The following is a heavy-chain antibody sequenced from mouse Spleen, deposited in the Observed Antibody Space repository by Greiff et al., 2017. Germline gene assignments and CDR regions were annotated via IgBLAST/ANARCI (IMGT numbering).Heavy chain of an antibody. J-gene: IGHJ4*01. CDR3: AREYYGSKDAMDY. V-gene: IGHV5-4*01. D-gene: IGHD1-1*01. CDR1: GFTFSSYA. CDR2: ISDGGSYT. Sequence: EVQVVESGGGLVKPGGSLKLSCAASGFTFSSYAMSWVRQTPEKRLEWVATISDGGSYTYYPDNVKGRFTISRDNAKNNLYLQMSHLKSEDTAMYYCAREYYGSKDAMDYWGQGTSVTVSS.